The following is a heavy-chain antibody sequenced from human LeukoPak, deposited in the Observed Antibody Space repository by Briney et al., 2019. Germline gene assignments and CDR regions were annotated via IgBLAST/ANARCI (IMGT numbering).Heavy chain of an antibody. V-gene: IGHV1-69*06. J-gene: IGHJ4*02. CDR3: ATITQYYFDY. Sequence: ASVKVSCKASGGTFSSYAISWVRQAPGQGLEWMGGIIPIFGTANYAQKFQGRVTITADKSTSTVYMELSSLRSEDTAVYYCATITQYYFDYWGQGTLVTVSS. CDR1: GGTFSSYA. D-gene: IGHD3-10*01. CDR2: IIPIFGTA.